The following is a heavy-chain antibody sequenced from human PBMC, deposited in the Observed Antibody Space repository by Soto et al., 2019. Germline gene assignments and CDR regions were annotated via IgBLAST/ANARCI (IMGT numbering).Heavy chain of an antibody. Sequence: GESLKISCKGSGYSFTSYWISWVRQMPGKGLEWMGRIDPSDSYTNYSPSFQGHVTISADKSISTAYLQWSGLKASDTAMYYCARQYCSGGSCYSVWFDPWGQGTLVTVSS. V-gene: IGHV5-10-1*01. CDR1: GYSFTSYW. J-gene: IGHJ5*02. D-gene: IGHD2-15*01. CDR2: IDPSDSYT. CDR3: ARQYCSGGSCYSVWFDP.